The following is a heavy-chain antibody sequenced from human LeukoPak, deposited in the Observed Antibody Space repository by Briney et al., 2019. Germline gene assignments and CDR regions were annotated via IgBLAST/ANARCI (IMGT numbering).Heavy chain of an antibody. CDR2: IYYSGST. J-gene: IGHJ4*02. CDR3: AGRDYGPPLQFDY. D-gene: IGHD4-17*01. Sequence: SETLSLTCTVSGGSISSSSYYWGWIRQPPGKGLEWIGSIYYSGSTYYNPSLKSRVTVSVDTSKNQFSLKLSSVTAADTAVYYCAGRDYGPPLQFDYWGQGTLVTVSS. CDR1: GGSISSSSYY. V-gene: IGHV4-39*01.